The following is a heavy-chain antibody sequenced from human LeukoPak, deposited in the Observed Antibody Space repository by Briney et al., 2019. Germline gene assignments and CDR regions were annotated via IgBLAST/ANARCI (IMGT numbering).Heavy chain of an antibody. Sequence: PSETLSLTCAVYGESLSRYYWTWIRQPPGKGLEWIGEINHRGDTNYNPSLKSRVTISVDTSKNQFSLKVRSVTAADTGVCYCARPGYCSATTCTGHLDVWGQGTLATVSS. D-gene: IGHD2-2*01. V-gene: IGHV4-34*01. CDR1: GESLSRYY. J-gene: IGHJ4*02. CDR3: ARPGYCSATTCTGHLDV. CDR2: INHRGDT.